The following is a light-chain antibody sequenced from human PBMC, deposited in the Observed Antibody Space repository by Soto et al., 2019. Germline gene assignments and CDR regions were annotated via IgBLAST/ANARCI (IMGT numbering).Light chain of an antibody. CDR1: QSVRSNH. CDR3: QQYDTSPPLS. CDR2: GAS. V-gene: IGKV3-20*01. J-gene: IGKJ4*01. Sequence: EIVLTQSPGTLSLSPGERATLSCRASQSVRSNHLAWYQQRPGQAPRLLIYGASSRATGIPDRFGGSGSGTDFTRTISRLEPEDFAVYYCQQYDTSPPLSFGGGTRVEIK.